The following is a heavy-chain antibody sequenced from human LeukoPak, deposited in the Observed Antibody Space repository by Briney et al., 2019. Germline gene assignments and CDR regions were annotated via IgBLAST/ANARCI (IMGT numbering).Heavy chain of an antibody. CDR1: GFTFSSYG. Sequence: GGSLRLSCAASGFTFSSYGMHWVRQAQGKGLEWVAFIRYDGSNKYYADSVKGRFTISRDNSKNTLYLQMNSLRAEDTAVYYCAKDQNYYDSSGSQGVSDYWGQGTLVTVSS. CDR3: AKDQNYYDSSGSQGVSDY. V-gene: IGHV3-30*02. CDR2: IRYDGSNK. D-gene: IGHD3-22*01. J-gene: IGHJ4*02.